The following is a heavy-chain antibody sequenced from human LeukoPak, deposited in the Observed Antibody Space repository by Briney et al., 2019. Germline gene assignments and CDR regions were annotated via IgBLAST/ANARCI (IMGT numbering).Heavy chain of an antibody. V-gene: IGHV1-69*05. Sequence: SVKVSCKASGGTFSSYAISWVRQAPGQGLEWMGGIIPIFGTANYAQKFQGRVTITRDTSASTAYMELSSLRSEDTAVYYCARGRMTTVTTSVYWGQGTLVTVSS. CDR3: ARGRMTTVTTSVY. D-gene: IGHD4-17*01. CDR2: IIPIFGTA. CDR1: GGTFSSYA. J-gene: IGHJ4*02.